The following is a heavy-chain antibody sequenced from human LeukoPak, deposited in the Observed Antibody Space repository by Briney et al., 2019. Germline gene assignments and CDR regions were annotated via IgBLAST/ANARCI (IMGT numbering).Heavy chain of an antibody. CDR3: ASDYYGSGSPDY. J-gene: IGHJ4*02. Sequence: GGSLRLSCAASGFTFSSYAMSWVRQAPGKGLEWVSGISGSGITHYADSVKGRFTISRDNAKNSLYLQMNSLRAEDTAVYYCASDYYGSGSPDYWGQGTLVTASS. CDR2: ISGSGIT. V-gene: IGHV3-23*01. D-gene: IGHD3-10*01. CDR1: GFTFSSYA.